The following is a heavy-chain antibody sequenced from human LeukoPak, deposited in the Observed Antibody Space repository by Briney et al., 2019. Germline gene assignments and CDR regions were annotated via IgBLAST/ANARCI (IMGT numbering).Heavy chain of an antibody. CDR3: TKGLHYYDSSGPLH. Sequence: GGSLRLSCAASGFTFSSYGMHWVRQAPGKGLEWVAVISYDGSNKYYADSVKGRFTISRDNSKNTLYLQMNSLRAEDTAGYYCTKGLHYYDSSGPLHWGQGTLVTVSS. V-gene: IGHV3-30*18. CDR1: GFTFSSYG. J-gene: IGHJ4*02. CDR2: ISYDGSNK. D-gene: IGHD3-22*01.